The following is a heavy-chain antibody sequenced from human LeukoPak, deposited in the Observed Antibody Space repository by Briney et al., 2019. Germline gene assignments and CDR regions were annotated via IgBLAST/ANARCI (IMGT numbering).Heavy chain of an antibody. D-gene: IGHD3-16*01. J-gene: IGHJ4*02. CDR1: GFTFSSYW. CDR2: IKQDGSEK. CDR3: AKDIRKSSTDGGEFDY. V-gene: IGHV3-7*03. Sequence: PGGSLRLSCAASGFTFSSYWMSWVRQAPGKGLEWVANIKQDGSEKYYVDSVKGRFTISRDNAKNSLYLQMNSLRAEDTAVYYCAKDIRKSSTDGGEFDYWGQGTLVTVSS.